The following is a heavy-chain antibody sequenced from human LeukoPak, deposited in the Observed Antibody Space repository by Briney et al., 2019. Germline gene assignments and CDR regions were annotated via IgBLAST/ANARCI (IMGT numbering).Heavy chain of an antibody. D-gene: IGHD3-3*01. CDR2: IYYSGST. J-gene: IGHJ4*02. Sequence: SETLSLTCAVSGGSISSNSYYWGWIRQPPGKGLEWIGSIYYSGSTYYNPSLKSRVTISVDTSKNQFSLKLSSVTAADTAVYYCARDRRKRDYDFWSGYEYYFDYWGQGTLVTVSS. V-gene: IGHV4-39*02. CDR3: ARDRRKRDYDFWSGYEYYFDY. CDR1: GGSISSNSYY.